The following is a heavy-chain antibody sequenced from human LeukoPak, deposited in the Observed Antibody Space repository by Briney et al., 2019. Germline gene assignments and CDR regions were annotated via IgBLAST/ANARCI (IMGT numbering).Heavy chain of an antibody. V-gene: IGHV1-18*01. J-gene: IGHJ3*02. Sequence: ASVKVSCKAPGYTFTSYGISWVRQAPGQGLEWMGWISAYNGNTNYAQKLQGRVTMTTDTSTSTAYMELRSLRSDDTAVYYCARGGPSYGSGSDAFDIWGQGPMVTVSS. CDR2: ISAYNGNT. D-gene: IGHD3-10*01. CDR1: GYTFTSYG. CDR3: ARGGPSYGSGSDAFDI.